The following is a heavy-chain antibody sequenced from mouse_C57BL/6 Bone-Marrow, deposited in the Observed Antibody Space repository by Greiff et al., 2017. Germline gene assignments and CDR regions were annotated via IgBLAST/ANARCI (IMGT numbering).Heavy chain of an antibody. CDR2: INPYNGGT. Sequence: EVQRVESGPVLVKPGASVKMSCKASGYTFTDYYMNWVKQSHGKSLEWIGVINPYNGGTSYNQKFKGKATLTVDKSSSTAYMELNSLTSEDSAVYYCAKYYGSSSYYYAMDYWGQGTSVTVSS. J-gene: IGHJ4*01. CDR3: AKYYGSSSYYYAMDY. CDR1: GYTFTDYY. D-gene: IGHD1-1*01. V-gene: IGHV1-19*01.